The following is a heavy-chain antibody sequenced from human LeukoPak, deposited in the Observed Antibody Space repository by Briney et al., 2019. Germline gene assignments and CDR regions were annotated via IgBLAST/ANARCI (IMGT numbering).Heavy chain of an antibody. V-gene: IGHV3-30*03. CDR1: GFTFSSYG. CDR3: ATYRQVLLPFES. Sequence: GGSLRLSCAAYGFTFSSYGMHWFRQAPGKGLEWVAAISYDGSNKYYADSVKGRFTISRDNSKNTLYLQMNSLRAEDTAIYYCATYRQVLLPFESWGQGTLVTVSS. D-gene: IGHD2-8*02. J-gene: IGHJ4*02. CDR2: ISYDGSNK.